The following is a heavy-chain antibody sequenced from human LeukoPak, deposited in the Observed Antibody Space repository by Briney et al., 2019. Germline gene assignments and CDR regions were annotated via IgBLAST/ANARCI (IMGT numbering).Heavy chain of an antibody. CDR2: VYYSGSA. Sequence: PSETLSLTCTVSGGSISSSIYYWAWIRQPPGKGLEWIGSVYYSGSAYYNPSLKSRVTISVDTPKNQFSLKLSSLNASDTALYYCARLGMVQGENWFDPWGKGTLVTVSS. V-gene: IGHV4-39*01. J-gene: IGHJ5*02. CDR1: GGSISSSIYY. D-gene: IGHD3-10*01. CDR3: ARLGMVQGENWFDP.